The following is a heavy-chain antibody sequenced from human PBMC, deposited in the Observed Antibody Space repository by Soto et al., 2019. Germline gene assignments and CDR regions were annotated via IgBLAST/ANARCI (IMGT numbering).Heavy chain of an antibody. D-gene: IGHD4-17*01. CDR1: GFSLSISGVG. V-gene: IGHV2-5*02. Sequence: QVTLKESGPTLVKPTQTLTLTCTFSGFSLSISGVGVGWIRQPPGKALEWLALIYWDDDKRYSPSLRSRLTITKDNSKNQVVLTMTNMDPVDTATYYCAHKAYGDYVFDYWGHGTLVTVSS. J-gene: IGHJ4*01. CDR2: IYWDDDK. CDR3: AHKAYGDYVFDY.